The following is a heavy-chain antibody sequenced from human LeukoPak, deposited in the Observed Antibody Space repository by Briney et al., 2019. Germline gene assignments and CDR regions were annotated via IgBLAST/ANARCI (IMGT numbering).Heavy chain of an antibody. CDR3: ANLKYSSSWYD. Sequence: PGGSLRLSCAASGLTFSSYAMSWVRQAPGKGLEWVSAISGSGGSTYYADSVKGRFTISRDNSKNTLYLQMNSLRAEDTAVYYCANLKYSSSWYDWGQGTLVTVSS. CDR2: ISGSGGST. V-gene: IGHV3-23*01. CDR1: GLTFSSYA. D-gene: IGHD6-13*01. J-gene: IGHJ4*02.